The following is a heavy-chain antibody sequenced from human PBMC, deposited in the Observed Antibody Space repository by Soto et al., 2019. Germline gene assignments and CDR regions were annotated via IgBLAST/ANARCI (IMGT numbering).Heavy chain of an antibody. CDR1: GFTFSSYA. V-gene: IGHV3-30*04. J-gene: IGHJ4*02. CDR2: IAYDGRNK. Sequence: QVQLVESGGGVVQPGRSLRLSCAASGFTFSSYAMHWVRQAPGKRLEWVAVIAYDGRNKYYADSVKGRFTISRDNSKNTLYLQMNSLRIEDTAVYYCARELERVFDYWGQGTLVTVSS. CDR3: ARELERVFDY. D-gene: IGHD1-1*01.